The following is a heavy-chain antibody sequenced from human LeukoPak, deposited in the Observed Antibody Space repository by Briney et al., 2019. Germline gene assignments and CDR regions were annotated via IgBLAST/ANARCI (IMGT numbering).Heavy chain of an antibody. V-gene: IGHV1-2*06. CDR1: GYTFTGYY. Sequence: GASVKVSCKASGYTFTGYYMHWVRQAPAQGPEWMGRINPNSGGTNYAQKFQGRVTMTRDTSISTAYMELSRLRSDDTAVYYCARGAEWWALPSLDYWGQGTLVTVSS. J-gene: IGHJ4*02. D-gene: IGHD1-26*01. CDR3: ARGAEWWALPSLDY. CDR2: INPNSGGT.